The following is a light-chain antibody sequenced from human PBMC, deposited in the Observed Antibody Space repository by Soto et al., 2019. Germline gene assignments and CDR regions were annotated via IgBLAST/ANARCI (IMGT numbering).Light chain of an antibody. V-gene: IGLV1-44*01. CDR3: AAWYDSLNGPHVV. CDR1: SSNIGSNT. CDR2: SNN. Sequence: QAVLTQPPSACGTPGQRVTISCSGSSSNIGSNTVNWYQHLPGTAPKLLIYSNNQRPSGVPDRFSGSKSGTSASLAISGLQSEDEADYYCAAWYDSLNGPHVVFGGGTKLTVL. J-gene: IGLJ2*01.